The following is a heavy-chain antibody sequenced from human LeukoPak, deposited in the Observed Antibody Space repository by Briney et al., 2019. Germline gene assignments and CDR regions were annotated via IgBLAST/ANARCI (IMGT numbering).Heavy chain of an antibody. Sequence: SETLSLTCTVSGGSISSSSYYWGWIRQPPGKGLEWIGSIYYSGSTYYNPSLKSRVTISVDTSKNQFSLKLSSVTAADTAVYYCARGGNWDFDYWGQGVLVIVSS. D-gene: IGHD7-27*01. J-gene: IGHJ4*02. CDR3: ARGGNWDFDY. V-gene: IGHV4-39*01. CDR2: IYYSGST. CDR1: GGSISSSSYY.